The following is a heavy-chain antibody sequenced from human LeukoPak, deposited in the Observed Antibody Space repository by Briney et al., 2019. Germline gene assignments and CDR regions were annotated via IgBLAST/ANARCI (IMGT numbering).Heavy chain of an antibody. V-gene: IGHV4-30-4*01. CDR2: IYYSGST. D-gene: IGHD3-22*01. Sequence: PSETLSLTCTVSGGSISSGDYYWSWIRQPPGKGLEWIGYIYYSGSTYYNPSLKSRVTISVDTSKNQFSLKLSSVTAADTAVYYCARVPVYYVSSGYFDYWGQGTLVTVSS. CDR1: GGSISSGDYY. CDR3: ARVPVYYVSSGYFDY. J-gene: IGHJ4*02.